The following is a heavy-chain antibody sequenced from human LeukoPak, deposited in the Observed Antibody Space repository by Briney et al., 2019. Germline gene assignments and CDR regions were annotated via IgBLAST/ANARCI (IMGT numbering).Heavy chain of an antibody. CDR1: GGSISSYY. J-gene: IGHJ4*02. Sequence: SETLSLTCTVPGGSISSYYWSWIRQPPGKGLEWIGYIYYSGSTNYNPSLKSRVTISVDTSKNQFSLKLSSVTAADTAVYYCARGGFSGYDPNFDYWGQGTLVTVSS. CDR2: IYYSGST. CDR3: ARGGFSGYDPNFDY. D-gene: IGHD5-12*01. V-gene: IGHV4-59*01.